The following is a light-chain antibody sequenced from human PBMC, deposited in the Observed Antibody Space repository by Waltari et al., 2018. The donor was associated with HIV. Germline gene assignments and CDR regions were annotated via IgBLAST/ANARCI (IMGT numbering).Light chain of an antibody. J-gene: IGLJ2*01. CDR3: QSADTNAYVV. V-gene: IGLV3-25*03. CDR1: ALPKQY. Sequence: SYELAQPPSVSVSPGRTARIPCSGDALPKQYAYWYQQKPGQAPVLMIYKDTERPSGIPERFSGTSSGTTVTLTISGVQAEDEADYYCQSADTNAYVVFGGGTKLTVL. CDR2: KDT.